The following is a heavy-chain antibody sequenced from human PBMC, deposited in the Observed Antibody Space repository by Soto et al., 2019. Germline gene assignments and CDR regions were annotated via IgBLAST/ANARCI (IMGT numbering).Heavy chain of an antibody. CDR1: GFIFTTYG. D-gene: IGHD2-21*01. V-gene: IGHV1-18*01. CDR2: ISANSGIT. J-gene: IGHJ5*02. Sequence: ASVKVSCKASGFIFTTYGFTWVRQAPGHGLEWMGWISANSGITNYARNLRGGVTMTTYISTSTVYMEFRSLTSYDTAVYYCARVVVGSTYNYFDPWGQGTLVTVSS. CDR3: ARVVVGSTYNYFDP.